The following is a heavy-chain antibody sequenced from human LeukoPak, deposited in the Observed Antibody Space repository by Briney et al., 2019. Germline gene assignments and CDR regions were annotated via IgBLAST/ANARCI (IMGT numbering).Heavy chain of an antibody. CDR1: GGSISSYY. CDR2: IYTSGST. CDR3: AREGGRWAGPTTVSTPSAFDI. D-gene: IGHD4-17*01. V-gene: IGHV4-4*07. J-gene: IGHJ3*02. Sequence: SETLSLTCTVSGGSISSYYWSWIRQPAGKGLEWIGRIYTSGSTNYNPSLKSRVTMSVDTSKNQFSLKLSSVTAADTAVYYCAREGGRWAGPTTVSTPSAFDIWGQGTMVTVSS.